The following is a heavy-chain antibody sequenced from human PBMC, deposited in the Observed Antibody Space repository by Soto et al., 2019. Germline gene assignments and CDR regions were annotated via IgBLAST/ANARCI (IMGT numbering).Heavy chain of an antibody. CDR3: ARDNTIFGVVGNWFDP. J-gene: IGHJ5*02. V-gene: IGHV4-59*01. CDR1: GGSISSYY. Sequence: QVQLQESGPGLVKPSETLSLTCNVSGGSISSYYWSWIRQPPGKGLEWIGYIYYSGSTNYNPSLKSRVTISVDTSKNQFSLKLSSVTAAYTAVYYCARDNTIFGVVGNWFDPWGQGTLVTVSS. CDR2: IYYSGST. D-gene: IGHD3-3*01.